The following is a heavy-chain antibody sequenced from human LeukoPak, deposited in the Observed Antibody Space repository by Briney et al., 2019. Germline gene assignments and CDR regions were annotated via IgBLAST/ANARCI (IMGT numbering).Heavy chain of an antibody. CDR3: ARGTGTTAYFDY. Sequence: GGSLRLSCAASGFTVSSYYMTWVRQAPGKGLEWVSYISSSSSYTKYGDSVKGRFTISRDNAKNSLYLQVNSLRAEDTAVYYCARGTGTTAYFDYWGQGTLVTVSS. D-gene: IGHD1-1*01. CDR2: ISSSSSYT. CDR1: GFTVSSYY. J-gene: IGHJ4*02. V-gene: IGHV3-11*06.